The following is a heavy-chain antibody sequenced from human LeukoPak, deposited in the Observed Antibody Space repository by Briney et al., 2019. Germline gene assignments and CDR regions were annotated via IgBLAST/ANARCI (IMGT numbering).Heavy chain of an antibody. V-gene: IGHV1-46*01. Sequence: GASVKVSCKASGYTFTSYYMHWVRQAPGQGLEWMGIINPSGGSTSYAQKFQGRVTMTRDMSTSTVYMELSSLRSENTAVYYCARVGPDNTFDYWGQGTLVTVSS. CDR1: GYTFTSYY. D-gene: IGHD1-14*01. CDR2: INPSGGST. CDR3: ARVGPDNTFDY. J-gene: IGHJ4*02.